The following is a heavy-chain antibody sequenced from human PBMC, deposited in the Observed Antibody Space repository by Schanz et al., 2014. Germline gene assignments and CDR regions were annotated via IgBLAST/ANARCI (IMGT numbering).Heavy chain of an antibody. V-gene: IGHV3-11*01. CDR3: ARIGGSVFDH. J-gene: IGHJ4*02. CDR2: IGNGGVTI. D-gene: IGHD3-10*01. Sequence: QVQLVDSGGGLVKPGGSLRLSCTASGFPFSDYFMAWIRQPPGRGLEWGSYIGNGGVTIYYADSVKGRFTISRDNSKNSLYLQMNSLRAEDTAVYYCARIGGSVFDHWGQGTLVTVSS. CDR1: GFPFSDYF.